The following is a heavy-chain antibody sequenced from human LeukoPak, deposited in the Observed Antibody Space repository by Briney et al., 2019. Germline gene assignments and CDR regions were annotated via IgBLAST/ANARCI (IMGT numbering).Heavy chain of an antibody. CDR1: GGSISSSSYY. CDR2: FYYSGST. J-gene: IGHJ4*02. Sequence: PSETLSLTCTVSGGSISSSSYYWGWIRQPPGKGLEWIGSFYYSGSTNYNPSLKSRVTISVDTSKNQFSLKLSSVTAADTAVYYCARVEVWGSGRYGDLYFDYWGQGTLVTVSS. V-gene: IGHV4-39*07. CDR3: ARVEVWGSGRYGDLYFDY. D-gene: IGHD4-17*01.